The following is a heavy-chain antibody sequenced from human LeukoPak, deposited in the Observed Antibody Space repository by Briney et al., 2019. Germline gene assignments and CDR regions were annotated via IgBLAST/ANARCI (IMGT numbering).Heavy chain of an antibody. CDR3: ARDFGYGDYFFDD. CDR1: GGSISSYY. D-gene: IGHD4-17*01. CDR2: LRTSGST. V-gene: IGHV4-4*07. J-gene: IGHJ4*02. Sequence: SETLSLTCTVSGGSISSYYWSWIRQPAGEGLEWIGRLRTSGSTHYNPSLKSRVTMSVDTSKNQFSLKLSAVTAADTAVYYCARDFGYGDYFFDDWGQGTLVTVSS.